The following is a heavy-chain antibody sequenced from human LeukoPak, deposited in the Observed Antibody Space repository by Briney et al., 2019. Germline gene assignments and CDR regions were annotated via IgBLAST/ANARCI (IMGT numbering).Heavy chain of an antibody. CDR3: ARDGLGGATIDFDY. V-gene: IGHV4-38-2*02. Sequence: SETLSLTCAVSGYSISNGYYWGWTGRPPGKGLEWIGSIYHSGSTYYNSSLKSRVTMSVDTSKNQFSLKLSSVTAADTALYYCARDGLGGATIDFDYWGQGTLVTVSS. CDR2: IYHSGST. J-gene: IGHJ4*02. CDR1: GYSISNGYY. D-gene: IGHD1-26*01.